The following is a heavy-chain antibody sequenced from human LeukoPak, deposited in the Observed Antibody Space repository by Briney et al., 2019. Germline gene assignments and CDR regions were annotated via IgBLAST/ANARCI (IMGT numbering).Heavy chain of an antibody. V-gene: IGHV4-59*01. CDR2: IYYSGST. Sequence: KASETLSLTCTVSGGPISSYYWSWIRQPPGKGLEWIGYIYYSGSTNYNPSLKSRVTISVDTSKNQFSLKLSSVTAADTAVYYCARPSTGYSSGWYWYFDLWGRGTLVTVSS. CDR1: GGPISSYY. D-gene: IGHD6-19*01. CDR3: ARPSTGYSSGWYWYFDL. J-gene: IGHJ2*01.